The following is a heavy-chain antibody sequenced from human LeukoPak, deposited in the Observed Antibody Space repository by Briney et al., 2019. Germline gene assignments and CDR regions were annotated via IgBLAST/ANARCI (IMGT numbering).Heavy chain of an antibody. CDR1: GFTFTTYW. J-gene: IGHJ4*02. Sequence: GGSLRLSCAASGFTFTTYWMHWVRQAPGKGLVWVSHINSDGSITSYADSVKGRFTISRDNAKNSLYLQMNSLRAEDTAVYYCARDRDGYTAPFDYWGQGTLVTVSS. CDR3: ARDRDGYTAPFDY. D-gene: IGHD5-24*01. CDR2: INSDGSIT. V-gene: IGHV3-74*01.